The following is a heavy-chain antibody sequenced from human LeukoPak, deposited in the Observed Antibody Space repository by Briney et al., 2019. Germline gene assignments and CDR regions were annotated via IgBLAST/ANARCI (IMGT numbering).Heavy chain of an antibody. CDR1: GFTVSSNY. CDR3: ARHHSGSGSYLGN. J-gene: IGHJ4*02. V-gene: IGHV3-66*04. Sequence: GGSLRLSCAASGFTVSSNYLSWVRQAPGNGLEWVSVIYSGGSTYYAVSVKGRFTISRDNSKNTLYLQMNSLRAEDTAVYYCARHHSGSGSYLGNWGQGTLVIVSS. CDR2: IYSGGST. D-gene: IGHD3-10*01.